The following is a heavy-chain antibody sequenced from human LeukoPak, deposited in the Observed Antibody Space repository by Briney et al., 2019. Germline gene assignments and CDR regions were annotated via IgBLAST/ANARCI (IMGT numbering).Heavy chain of an antibody. CDR2: MSSSGGST. Sequence: GGSLRLSCAASGFTFSSYAMSWVRQAPGKGLEWVSAMSSSGGSTYYADSVKGRFSISRDNSKSTLHLQVNSLRAEDTAVYYCAKGAMHYYDSSGYNYFDYWGQGTLVTVSS. D-gene: IGHD3-22*01. V-gene: IGHV3-23*01. CDR1: GFTFSSYA. J-gene: IGHJ4*02. CDR3: AKGAMHYYDSSGYNYFDY.